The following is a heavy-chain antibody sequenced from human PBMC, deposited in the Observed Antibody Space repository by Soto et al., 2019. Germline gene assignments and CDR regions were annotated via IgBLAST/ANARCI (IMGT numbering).Heavy chain of an antibody. Sequence: GASVKVSCKASGGTFSSYAISWVRQAPGQGLEWMGGIIPIFGTANYAQKFQGRVTITADESTSTAYMELSSLRSEDTAVYYCAKLWSGGYYGMDVWGQGTTVTVSS. V-gene: IGHV1-69*13. J-gene: IGHJ6*02. CDR2: IIPIFGTA. CDR1: GGTFSSYA. CDR3: AKLWSGGYYGMDV. D-gene: IGHD5-18*01.